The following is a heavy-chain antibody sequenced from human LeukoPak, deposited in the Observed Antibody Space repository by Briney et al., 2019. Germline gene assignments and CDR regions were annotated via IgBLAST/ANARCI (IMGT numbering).Heavy chain of an antibody. Sequence: GGSLRLSCAASGFTVSSNYMSWVRQAPGKGLEWVSVIYSDGSTYYADSVKGRFTISRDNSKNTLYLQMNSLRAEDTAVYYCAKERTPYDYGAEFEYWGQGTLVTVS. J-gene: IGHJ4*02. CDR3: AKERTPYDYGAEFEY. D-gene: IGHD3-16*01. V-gene: IGHV3-66*01. CDR2: IYSDGST. CDR1: GFTVSSNY.